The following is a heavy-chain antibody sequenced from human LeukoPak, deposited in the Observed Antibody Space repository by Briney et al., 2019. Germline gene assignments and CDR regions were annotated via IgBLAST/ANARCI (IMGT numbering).Heavy chain of an antibody. CDR3: ARHLSIAAAGSDFDY. J-gene: IGHJ4*02. CDR2: IYCSGST. Sequence: YPSETLSLTCTVSGGSISSYYWSWIRQPPGKGLEWIGYIYCSGSTNYNPSLKSRVTISVDTSKNQFSLKLSSVTAADTAVYYCARHLSIAAAGSDFDYWGQGTLVTVSS. D-gene: IGHD6-13*01. V-gene: IGHV4-59*08. CDR1: GGSISSYY.